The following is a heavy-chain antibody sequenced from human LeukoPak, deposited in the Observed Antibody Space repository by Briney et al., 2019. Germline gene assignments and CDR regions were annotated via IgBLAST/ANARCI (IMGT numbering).Heavy chain of an antibody. CDR2: IYYSGST. V-gene: IGHV4-59*01. CDR1: GGSISSYY. J-gene: IGHJ3*02. CDR3: ARETHVGAFDI. D-gene: IGHD1-26*01. Sequence: SETLSLTCTVSGGSISSYYWSWIRQPPGKGLEWIGYIYYSGSTNYNPSLRSRVTISVDTSKNQFSLKLSSVTAADTAVYYCARETHVGAFDICGQGTMVTVSS.